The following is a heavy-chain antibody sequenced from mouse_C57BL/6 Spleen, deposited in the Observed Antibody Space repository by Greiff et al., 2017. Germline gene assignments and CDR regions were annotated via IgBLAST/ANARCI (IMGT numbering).Heavy chain of an antibody. Sequence: VQLQQSGAELVRPGSSVKLSCKASGYTFTSYWMHWVKQRPIQGLEWIGNIDPSDSETHYNQKFKDKATLTVDKSSSTAYMQLSSLTSEDSAVYYCAREGDYDGNYFDYWGQGTTLTVSS. J-gene: IGHJ2*01. CDR1: GYTFTSYW. CDR2: IDPSDSET. CDR3: AREGDYDGNYFDY. V-gene: IGHV1-52*01. D-gene: IGHD2-4*01.